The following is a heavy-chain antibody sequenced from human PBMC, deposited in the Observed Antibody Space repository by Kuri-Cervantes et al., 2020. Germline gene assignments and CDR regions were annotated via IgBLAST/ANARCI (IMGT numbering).Heavy chain of an antibody. CDR2: IWYDGSNK. Sequence: GESLKISCAASGFTFSSYGMHWVRQAPGKGLEWVAVIWYDGSNKYYADSVKGRFTISRDNAKNTLYLQMNSLRAEDTAVYYCTRGGSSSPLTAFNMWGQGTMVTVSS. V-gene: IGHV3-33*01. CDR1: GFTFSSYG. J-gene: IGHJ3*02. CDR3: TRGGSSSPLTAFNM. D-gene: IGHD6-13*01.